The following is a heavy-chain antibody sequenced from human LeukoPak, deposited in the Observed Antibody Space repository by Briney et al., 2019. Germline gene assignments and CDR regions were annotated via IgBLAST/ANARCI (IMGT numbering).Heavy chain of an antibody. CDR2: ISSSSSYT. J-gene: IGHJ4*02. D-gene: IGHD6-6*01. V-gene: IGHV3-11*06. Sequence: GGSLRLSCAASGFTFSDHYMSWIRQAPGKGLEWVSYISSSSSYTNYADSVKGRFTISRDNAKNSLYLQMNSLRAEDTAVYYCARDRMSSSHPLGDYWGQGTLVTVSS. CDR3: ARDRMSSSHPLGDY. CDR1: GFTFSDHY.